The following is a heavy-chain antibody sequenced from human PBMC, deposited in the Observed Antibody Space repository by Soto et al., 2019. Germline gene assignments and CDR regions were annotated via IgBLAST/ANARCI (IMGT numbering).Heavy chain of an antibody. J-gene: IGHJ6*02. Sequence: GGSLRLSCAASGFTFSSYAMSWVRQAPGKGLEWVSAISGSGGSTYYADSVKGRFTISRDNSKNTLYLQMNSLRAEDTVVYYCAREGIQLADYYYYGMDVWGQGTTVTVSS. CDR2: ISGSGGST. CDR1: GFTFSSYA. V-gene: IGHV3-23*01. CDR3: AREGIQLADYYYYGMDV. D-gene: IGHD5-18*01.